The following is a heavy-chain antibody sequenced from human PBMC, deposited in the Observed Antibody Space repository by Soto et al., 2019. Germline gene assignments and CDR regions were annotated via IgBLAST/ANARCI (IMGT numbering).Heavy chain of an antibody. Sequence: AASVKVSCKASGYPFTSYDINWVRQATGQGLEWMGWMSPNSGNTGYAQKFQGRVTMTRDTSISTAYMELSSLRSEDTAVYYCARQWELSGYYYGMDVWGQGTTVTVSS. J-gene: IGHJ6*02. V-gene: IGHV1-8*01. CDR3: ARQWELSGYYYGMDV. CDR1: GYPFTSYD. CDR2: MSPNSGNT. D-gene: IGHD1-26*01.